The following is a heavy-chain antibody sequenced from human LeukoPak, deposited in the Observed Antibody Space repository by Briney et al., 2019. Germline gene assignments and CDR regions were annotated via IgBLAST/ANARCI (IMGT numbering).Heavy chain of an antibody. CDR1: GGSISSSSYY. V-gene: IGHV4-39*01. Sequence: SETLSLTCTVSGGSISSSSYYWGWIRQPPGKGLEWIASIFYSGSTDYNPSLESRVTISVDTSKNQFSLKLSSVTAADTAVYYCARQFYYDSGGSHYWGQGTLVT. CDR3: ARQFYYDSGGSHY. CDR2: IFYSGST. J-gene: IGHJ4*02. D-gene: IGHD3-22*01.